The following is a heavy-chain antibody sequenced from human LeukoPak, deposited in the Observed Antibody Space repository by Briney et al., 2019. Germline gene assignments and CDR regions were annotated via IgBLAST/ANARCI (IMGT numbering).Heavy chain of an antibody. Sequence: TAGGSLRLSCAASGFTFSNAWMSWVRQAPGKGLEWVGRIKSKTGGGTTDYAAPVKGRFTISRDDSKNTLYLQMNSLKTEDTAVYYCTTELRSGYYWNFDYWGQGTLVTVSS. J-gene: IGHJ4*02. V-gene: IGHV3-15*01. CDR3: TTELRSGYYWNFDY. CDR1: GFTFSNAW. CDR2: IKSKTGGGTT. D-gene: IGHD3-22*01.